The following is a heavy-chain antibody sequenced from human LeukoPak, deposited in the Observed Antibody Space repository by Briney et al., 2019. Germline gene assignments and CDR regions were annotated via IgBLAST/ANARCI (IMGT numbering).Heavy chain of an antibody. CDR2: INYSGST. CDR3: ARDVDTAMVFDY. CDR1: GGSFSGYY. V-gene: IGHV4-34*01. D-gene: IGHD5-18*01. Sequence: PSETLSLTCAVYGGSFSGYYWSWIRQPPGKGLEWIGEINYSGSTNYNPSLKSRVTISVDTSKNQFSLKLSSVTAADTAVYYCARDVDTAMVFDYWGQGTLVTVSS. J-gene: IGHJ4*02.